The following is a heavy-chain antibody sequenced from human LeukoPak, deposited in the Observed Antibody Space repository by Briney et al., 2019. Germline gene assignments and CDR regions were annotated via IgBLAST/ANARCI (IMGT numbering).Heavy chain of an antibody. CDR2: IYYSGST. J-gene: IGHJ4*02. CDR1: GGSISSYY. CDR3: ARGRCSGGSCYSMDY. Sequence: SETLSLTCTVSGGSISSYYWSWIRQPPGKGLEWIGYIYYSGSTNYNPSLKSRVTISVDTSKNQFSLKLSSVTAADTAVYYCARGRCSGGSCYSMDYWGQGTLVTVSS. V-gene: IGHV4-59*12. D-gene: IGHD2-15*01.